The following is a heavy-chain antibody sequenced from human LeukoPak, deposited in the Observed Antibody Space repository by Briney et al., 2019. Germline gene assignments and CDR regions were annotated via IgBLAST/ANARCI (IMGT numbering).Heavy chain of an antibody. J-gene: IGHJ6*03. CDR3: AKGGGYEAQYYYYYLDV. V-gene: IGHV3-30*02. CDR1: GFIFSSYG. Sequence: GGSLRLSCAASGFIFSSYGMYWVRQAPGKGLEWVAFIRYDGSDKNYADSVKGRFTISRDNSKNTLYLQMKSLRAEDTAVYYCAKGGGYEAQYYYYYLDVWGKGTTVTISS. CDR2: IRYDGSDK. D-gene: IGHD5-12*01.